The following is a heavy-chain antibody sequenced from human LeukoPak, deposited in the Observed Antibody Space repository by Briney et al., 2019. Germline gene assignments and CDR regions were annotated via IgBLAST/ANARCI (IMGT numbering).Heavy chain of an antibody. V-gene: IGHV3-7*01. D-gene: IGHD6-13*01. J-gene: IGHJ4*02. CDR1: GFTFSSYW. CDR3: ARIPEYSSSWFFDY. Sequence: GGSLRLSCAASGFTFSSYWMSWVRQAPGKGLEWVANIKQDGSEKYYVDSVTGRFTISRDNAKNSLYLQMNSLRAEDTAVYYCARIPEYSSSWFFDYWGQGTLVTVSS. CDR2: IKQDGSEK.